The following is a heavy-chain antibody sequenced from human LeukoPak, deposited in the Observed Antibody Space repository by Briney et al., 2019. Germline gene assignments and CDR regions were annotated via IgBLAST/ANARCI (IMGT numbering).Heavy chain of an antibody. CDR2: ISGSGGST. CDR3: AKNSLGYYDSKVSFDF. CDR1: GFTFSSYA. V-gene: IGHV3-23*01. Sequence: PGGSLRLSCVASGFTFSSYAMSWVRQAPGRGLEWVSGISGSGGSTYYADSVKGRFTISRDNSKNTLYLQMDSLRAEDTAIYYCAKNSLGYYDSKVSFDFWGQGTLVTVSP. J-gene: IGHJ4*02. D-gene: IGHD3-22*01.